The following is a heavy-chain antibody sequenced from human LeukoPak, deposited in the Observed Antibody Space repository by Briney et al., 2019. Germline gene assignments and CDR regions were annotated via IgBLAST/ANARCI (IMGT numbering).Heavy chain of an antibody. CDR2: IYTSGGP. CDR1: GGSISSYY. CDR3: ARFSIFGVVSDAFDI. D-gene: IGHD3-3*01. J-gene: IGHJ3*02. V-gene: IGHV4-4*07. Sequence: SETLSLTCNVSGGSISSYYWSWIRQPAVKGLEWIGLIYTSGGPNYHPSLKYRVTMSVDTSKNPFSLKLSSVTAADTAVYYCARFSIFGVVSDAFDIWGQGTMVTVSS.